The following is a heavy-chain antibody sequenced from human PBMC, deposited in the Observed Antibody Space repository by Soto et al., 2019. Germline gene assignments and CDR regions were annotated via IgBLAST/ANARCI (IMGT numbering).Heavy chain of an antibody. CDR2: INHSGST. Sequence: SETLSLTCAVYDGSFSGYYWSWIRQPPGKGLEWIGEINHSGSTNYNPSLKSRVTISVDTSKNQFSLKLSSVTAADTAVYYCARHWNFVNYYYYMDVWGKGTTVTVSS. D-gene: IGHD1-7*01. CDR3: ARHWNFVNYYYYMDV. V-gene: IGHV4-34*01. CDR1: DGSFSGYY. J-gene: IGHJ6*03.